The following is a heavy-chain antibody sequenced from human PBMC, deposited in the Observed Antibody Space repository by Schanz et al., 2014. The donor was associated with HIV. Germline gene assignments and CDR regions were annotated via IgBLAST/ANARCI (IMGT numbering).Heavy chain of an antibody. Sequence: EVLLVESGGGFVQPGGSLRLSCATSGFPFAAYAMTWVRQAPGKGLEWVSAIDGVGDNTYYADSVKGRFTISRDNSKNTVYLRMSGLRAEDTAVYYCANQRYSGIYRPFDYWGRGTLVTVSS. D-gene: IGHD1-26*01. CDR1: GFPFAAYA. V-gene: IGHV3-23*04. CDR3: ANQRYSGIYRPFDY. CDR2: IDGVGDNT. J-gene: IGHJ4*02.